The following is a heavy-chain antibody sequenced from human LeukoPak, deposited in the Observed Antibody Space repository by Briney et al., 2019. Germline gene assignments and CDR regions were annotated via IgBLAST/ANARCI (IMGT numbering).Heavy chain of an antibody. CDR3: ARDSYRGGHYWTYFDY. Sequence: GGSLRLSCDASGFRFSSHALHWVRQAPGKGLEWVAVVSYDGSTKHYADSVKGRLTISRDNSKNTLYLEMNSLRSDDTAVYYCARDSYRGGHYWTYFDYWGQGTLVTVSS. CDR2: VSYDGSTK. CDR1: GFRFSSHA. D-gene: IGHD1-1*01. J-gene: IGHJ4*02. V-gene: IGHV3-30-3*01.